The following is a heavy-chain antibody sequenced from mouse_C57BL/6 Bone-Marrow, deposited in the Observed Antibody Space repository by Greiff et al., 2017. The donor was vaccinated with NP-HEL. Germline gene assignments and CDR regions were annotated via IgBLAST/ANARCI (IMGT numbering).Heavy chain of an antibody. D-gene: IGHD1-1*01. CDR1: GFTFSDAW. V-gene: IGHV6-6*01. J-gene: IGHJ4*01. Sequence: EVKLQESGGGLVQPGGSMKLSCAASGFTFSDAWMDWVRQSPEKGLEWVAEIRNKANNHATYYAVSVKGRFTISRVDSQCRIYQKMLSLRAEDTCIYYCTRITTVVGGTYAMDYWGQGTSVTVSS. CDR2: IRNKANNHAT. CDR3: TRITTVVGGTYAMDY.